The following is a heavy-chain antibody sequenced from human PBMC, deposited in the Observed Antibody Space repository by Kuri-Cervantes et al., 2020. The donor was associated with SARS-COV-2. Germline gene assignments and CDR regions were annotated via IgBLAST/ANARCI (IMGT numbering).Heavy chain of an antibody. CDR3: ARTGWFGENYYGMDV. V-gene: IGHV4-30-2*01. CDR1: GGSISSGGYS. D-gene: IGHD3-10*01. Sequence: QTLSLTCAVSGGSISSGGYSWSWIRQPPGKGLEWIGYIYHSGSTYYNPSLKSRVTISVDRSKNQFSLKLSSVTAADTAVYYCARTGWFGENYYGMDVWGQGTTVTVSS. CDR2: IYHSGST. J-gene: IGHJ6*02.